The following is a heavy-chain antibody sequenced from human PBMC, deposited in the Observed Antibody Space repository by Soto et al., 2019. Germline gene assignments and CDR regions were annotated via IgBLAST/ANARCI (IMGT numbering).Heavy chain of an antibody. Sequence: QVQLVESGGGLVKPGGSLRLSCAASGFTFGDYDMSWIRQAPGKGLEWVSYISSSGSSTYYVDSVRGRFTISRDNAKKSLYLQMDSMGAEDTAVYYCASAAAARPAACYWGQGTLVTVSS. J-gene: IGHJ4*02. V-gene: IGHV3-11*01. CDR3: ASAAAARPAACY. CDR2: ISSSGSST. D-gene: IGHD6-6*01. CDR1: GFTFGDYD.